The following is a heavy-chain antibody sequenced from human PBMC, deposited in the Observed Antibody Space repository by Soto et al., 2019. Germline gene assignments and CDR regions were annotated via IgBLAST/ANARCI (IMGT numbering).Heavy chain of an antibody. CDR1: GGTFSSYT. CDR2: IILILGIA. CDR3: ARDRGVRGVILVPGKLDV. D-gene: IGHD3-10*01. Sequence: QVQLVQSGAEVKKPGSSVKVSCKASGGTFSSYTISWVRQAPGQGLEWMGRIILILGIANYAQKFQGRVTIPADKSTSTAYMELSSLRAEDTAVYYCARDRGVRGVILVPGKLDVWGKGTTVTVSS. V-gene: IGHV1-69*08. J-gene: IGHJ6*04.